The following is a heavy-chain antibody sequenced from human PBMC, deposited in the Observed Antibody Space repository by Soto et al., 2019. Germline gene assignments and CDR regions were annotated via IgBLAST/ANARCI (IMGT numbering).Heavy chain of an antibody. CDR2: IYRSATT. CDR1: GDSISSVDYF. Sequence: SETLSLTCSVSGDSISSVDYFWAWIRQPPGQALEYIGYIYRSATTYYNPSFESRVAISLDTSKSQFSLNVTSVAAADTAVYFCARGRYCLTGRCFPNWFDSWGQGTLVTVSS. D-gene: IGHD2-15*01. V-gene: IGHV4-30-4*01. J-gene: IGHJ5*01. CDR3: ARGRYCLTGRCFPNWFDS.